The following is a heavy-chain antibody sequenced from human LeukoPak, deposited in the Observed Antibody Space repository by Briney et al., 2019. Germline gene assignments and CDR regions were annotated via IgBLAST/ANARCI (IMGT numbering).Heavy chain of an antibody. V-gene: IGHV3-7*01. D-gene: IGHD4-17*01. Sequence: GGSLRLSCAASGFTFSNYWMTWVRQAPGKGLEWVANIKKDGTEKYYVDSVRGRFTISRDNAKNSLYLQMNSLRAEDTAVYYCARHDYVFDYWGQGTLVTVSS. J-gene: IGHJ4*02. CDR1: GFTFSNYW. CDR3: ARHDYVFDY. CDR2: IKKDGTEK.